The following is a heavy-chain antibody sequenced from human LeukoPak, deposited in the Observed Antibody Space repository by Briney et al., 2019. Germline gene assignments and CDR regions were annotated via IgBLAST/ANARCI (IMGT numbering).Heavy chain of an antibody. CDR3: ARDLIHCGGDCYPDY. CDR1: GYTFTSYG. CDR2: ISAYNGNT. V-gene: IGHV1-18*01. D-gene: IGHD2-21*02. J-gene: IGHJ4*02. Sequence: ASVKVSFKASGYTFTSYGISWVRQAPGQGLEWMGLISAYNGNTNYAQKLQGRVTMTTDTSTSTAYMELRSLRSDDTAVYYCARDLIHCGGDCYPDYWGQGTLVTVSS.